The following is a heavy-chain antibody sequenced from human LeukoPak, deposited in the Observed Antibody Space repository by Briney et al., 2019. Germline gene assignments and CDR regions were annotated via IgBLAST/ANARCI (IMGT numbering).Heavy chain of an antibody. V-gene: IGHV3-43*02. D-gene: IGHD5-24*01. CDR1: GFTFDDYA. CDR2: ISGDGGST. CDR3: AKDKRRDGYASFDY. Sequence: PGGSLRLSCAASGFTFDDYAMHWVRQAPGKGLEWVSLISGDGGSTYYADSVKGRFTISRDNSKNSLYLQMNSLRTEDTDLYYCAKDKRRDGYASFDYWGQGTLVTVSS. J-gene: IGHJ4*02.